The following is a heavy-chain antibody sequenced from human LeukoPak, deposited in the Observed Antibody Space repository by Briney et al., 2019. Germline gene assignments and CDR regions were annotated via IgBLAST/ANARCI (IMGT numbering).Heavy chain of an antibody. J-gene: IGHJ4*02. Sequence: SETLSLTCTVSGGSISSYYWSWIRQPPGKGLEWIGYIYYSGSTNYNPSLRSRVTISVDTSKNQFSLKLSSATAADTAVYYCARGVAAVGPNDYWGQGTLVTVSS. V-gene: IGHV4-59*08. CDR1: GGSISSYY. CDR3: ARGVAAVGPNDY. D-gene: IGHD6-25*01. CDR2: IYYSGST.